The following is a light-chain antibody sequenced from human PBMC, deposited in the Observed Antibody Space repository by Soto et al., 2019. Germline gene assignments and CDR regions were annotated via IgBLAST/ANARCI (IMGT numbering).Light chain of an antibody. Sequence: QAVVTQPPSVSGAPGQRVTISCTGSSSNIGAGYDVHWYQQLPGTAPKLLIYGNNNRPSGVPDRFSGSKSGTSGSLAISGLQAEDEADYYCQSYDSSLSWVFGGGTKLTVL. CDR3: QSYDSSLSWV. CDR1: SSNIGAGYD. CDR2: GNN. J-gene: IGLJ3*02. V-gene: IGLV1-40*01.